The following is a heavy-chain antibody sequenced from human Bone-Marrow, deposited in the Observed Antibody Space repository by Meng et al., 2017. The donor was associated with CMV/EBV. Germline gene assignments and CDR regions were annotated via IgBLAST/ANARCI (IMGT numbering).Heavy chain of an antibody. J-gene: IGHJ4*02. CDR3: ARDGAPYYDFWSGYSKYYFDY. Sequence: GESLKISCAASGFTFSSYSMNWVRQAPGKGLEWVSYISSSSSTIYYADSVKGRFTISRDNAKNSLYLQMNSLRAEDTAVYYCARDGAPYYDFWSGYSKYYFDYWGQGTLVTVSS. CDR2: ISSSSSTI. D-gene: IGHD3-3*01. V-gene: IGHV3-48*04. CDR1: GFTFSSYS.